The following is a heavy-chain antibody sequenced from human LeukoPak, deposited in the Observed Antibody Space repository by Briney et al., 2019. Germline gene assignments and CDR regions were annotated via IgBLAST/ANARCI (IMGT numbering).Heavy chain of an antibody. Sequence: ASVKSPSKVSVYTFPSYGFSWVRQAPGQGLEWMGWISAYNGNTNYAQKLQGRVTMTTDTSTSTAYIELRSLRSDDTPVYYCACRTGSSKGGYWAEGTVVTVSS. D-gene: IGHD2-2*01. J-gene: IGHJ4*02. V-gene: IGHV1-18*01. CDR2: ISAYNGNT. CDR1: VYTFPSYG. CDR3: ACRTGSSKGGY.